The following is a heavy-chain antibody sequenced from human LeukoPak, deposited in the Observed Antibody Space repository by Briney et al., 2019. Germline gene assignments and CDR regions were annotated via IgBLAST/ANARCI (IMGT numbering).Heavy chain of an antibody. CDR3: SKGLVPGIAVAGVSGY. CDR1: GFTFDDYA. J-gene: IGHJ4*02. Sequence: GGSLRLSCAASGFTFDDYAMHWVRQAPGKGLEWVSLISGDGGSTYYADSVKGRFTISRDNSKNSLYLQMNSLRTEDTALYYWSKGLVPGIAVAGVSGYWGQGTLVTVSS. D-gene: IGHD6-19*01. CDR2: ISGDGGST. V-gene: IGHV3-43*02.